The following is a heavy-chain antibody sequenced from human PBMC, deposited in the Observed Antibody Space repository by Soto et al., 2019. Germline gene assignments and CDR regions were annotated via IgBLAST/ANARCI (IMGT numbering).Heavy chain of an antibody. J-gene: IGHJ6*02. CDR1: GGSISSSSYY. CDR2: IYYSGST. V-gene: IGHV4-39*01. D-gene: IGHD2-15*01. CDR3: ARYLNYCSGGSCYLYYYYGMDV. Sequence: PSETLSLTCTVSGGSISSSSYYWGWIRQPPGKGLEWIGSIYYSGSTYYNPSLKSRVTISVDTSKNQFSLKLSSVTAADTAVYYCARYLNYCSGGSCYLYYYYGMDVWGQGTTVTVS.